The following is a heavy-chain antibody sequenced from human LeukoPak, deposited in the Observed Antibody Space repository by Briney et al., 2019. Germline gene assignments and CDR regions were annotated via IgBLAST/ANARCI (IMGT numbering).Heavy chain of an antibody. Sequence: SETLSLTCTVSGGSISSGGYYWSWIRQHPGKGQERIGYIYYSGSTYYNPSLKSRVTISVDTSKNQFSLKLSSVTAADTAVYYCARGVPLRDYYDSSGSFDYWGQGTPVTVSS. V-gene: IGHV4-31*03. CDR1: GGSISSGGYY. CDR3: ARGVPLRDYYDSSGSFDY. J-gene: IGHJ4*02. D-gene: IGHD3-22*01. CDR2: IYYSGST.